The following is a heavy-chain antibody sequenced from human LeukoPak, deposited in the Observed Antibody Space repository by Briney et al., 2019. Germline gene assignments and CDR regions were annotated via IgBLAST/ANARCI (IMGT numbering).Heavy chain of an antibody. D-gene: IGHD1-26*01. J-gene: IGHJ4*02. V-gene: IGHV3-7*01. CDR3: ARGSGTYYNY. CDR2: IKQDGNEK. Sequence: GGSLRLSCAASGFTFSNYWTSWVRQAPGKGPEWVANIKQDGNEKYYVDSVKGRFTISRDNAKNSLYLQMNSLRAEDMAMYYCARGSGTYYNYWGQGTLVTVSS. CDR1: GFTFSNYW.